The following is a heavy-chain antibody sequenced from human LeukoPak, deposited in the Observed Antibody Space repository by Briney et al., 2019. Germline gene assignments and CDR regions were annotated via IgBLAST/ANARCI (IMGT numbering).Heavy chain of an antibody. CDR1: GVIFSSYA. V-gene: IGHV3-23*01. CDR2: ISGSGGST. Sequence: SGGSLRLSCAASGVIFSSYAMSWVRQAPGKGLEWVSAISGSGGSTYYADSVKGRFTISRDNSKNTLYLQMNSLRAEDTAVYYCAKLDGSGWYRRHDAFDIWGQGTMVTVSS. D-gene: IGHD6-19*01. CDR3: AKLDGSGWYRRHDAFDI. J-gene: IGHJ3*02.